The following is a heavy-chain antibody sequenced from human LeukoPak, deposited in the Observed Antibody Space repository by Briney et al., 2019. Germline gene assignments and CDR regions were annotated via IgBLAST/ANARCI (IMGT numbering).Heavy chain of an antibody. CDR3: ARARLRGGNWFDP. J-gene: IGHJ5*02. V-gene: IGHV1-8*03. CDR1: GYTFTSYD. Sequence: ASVKVSCKASGYTFTSYDINWVRQATGQGLEWMGWMNPNSGNTGYAQKFQGRVTITRNTSISTAYMELSNLRSEDTAVYYCARARLRGGNWFDPWGQGTLVTVSS. CDR2: MNPNSGNT. D-gene: IGHD4-17*01.